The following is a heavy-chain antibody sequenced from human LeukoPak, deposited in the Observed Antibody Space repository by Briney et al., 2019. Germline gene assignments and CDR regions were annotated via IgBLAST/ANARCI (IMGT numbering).Heavy chain of an antibody. Sequence: GASVKVSCKASGYTFTSYAMHWVRQAPGQRLEWMGWINAGNGNTKYSQKLQGRVTMPTDTSTSTAYMELRSLRSDDTAVYYCARYSFFDYWGQGTLVTVSS. V-gene: IGHV1-3*01. CDR3: ARYSFFDY. CDR2: INAGNGNT. D-gene: IGHD5-18*01. J-gene: IGHJ4*02. CDR1: GYTFTSYA.